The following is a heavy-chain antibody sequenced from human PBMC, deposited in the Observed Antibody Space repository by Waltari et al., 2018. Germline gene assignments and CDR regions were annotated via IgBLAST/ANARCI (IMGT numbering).Heavy chain of an antibody. Sequence: VQLVQSGAELKKTGASGNGSCKTSGYTFNHHYLQWLRQAPGHGPEWMGVINPSRGTTRYAQRFQGKVIMTRDTPTSTVYMGLSSLTADDTAVYYCAREEGPYGDHLDFWGQGTPVTVSS. CDR1: GYTFNHHY. CDR2: INPSRGTT. J-gene: IGHJ4*02. D-gene: IGHD4-17*01. V-gene: IGHV1-46*02. CDR3: AREEGPYGDHLDF.